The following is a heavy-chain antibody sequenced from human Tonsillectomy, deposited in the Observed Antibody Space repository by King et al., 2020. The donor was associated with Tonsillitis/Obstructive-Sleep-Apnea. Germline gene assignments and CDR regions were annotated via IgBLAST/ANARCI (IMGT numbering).Heavy chain of an antibody. CDR2: INHGGST. CDR3: ARGDLLTGYYASPEFDY. J-gene: IGHJ4*02. D-gene: IGHD3-9*01. V-gene: IGHV4-34*01. CDR1: GGSFSDYY. Sequence: VQLQQWGAGLLKPSETLSLTCAVYGGSFSDYYWSWIRQPPGKALEWIGEINHGGSTRYNPSLKSRVTISLDSSKNQFSLKLNSMTAADTAVYYCARGDLLTGYYASPEFDYWGQGTLVTVSS.